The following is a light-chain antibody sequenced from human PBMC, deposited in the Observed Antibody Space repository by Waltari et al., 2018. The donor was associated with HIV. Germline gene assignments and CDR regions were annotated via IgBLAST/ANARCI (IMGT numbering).Light chain of an antibody. J-gene: IGKJ1*01. V-gene: IGKV3-11*01. CDR3: QQRSNWPPTGT. CDR1: QSVSSH. CDR2: DAS. Sequence: EIVLTQSPATLSLSPGERATLSCRASQSVSSHLAWYQQKPGQAPRLLIYDASNRATGIPARFSGSGSGTDFTLTISSLEPEDFAVYYCQQRSNWPPTGTFGQGTKVEIK.